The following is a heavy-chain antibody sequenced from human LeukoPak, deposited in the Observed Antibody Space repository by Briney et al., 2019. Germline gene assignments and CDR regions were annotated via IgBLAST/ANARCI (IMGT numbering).Heavy chain of an antibody. V-gene: IGHV3-53*01. J-gene: IGHJ4*02. CDR3: ARRAGAYSHPYDY. Sequence: GGSLRLSCAASGFTFSNAWMSWVRQAPGKGLEWVSFIYSDNTHYSDSAKGRFTISRDNSKNTLYLQMNSLRAEDTAVYYCARRAGAYSHPYDYWGQGTLVTVSS. CDR2: IYSDNT. D-gene: IGHD4/OR15-4a*01. CDR1: GFTFSNAW.